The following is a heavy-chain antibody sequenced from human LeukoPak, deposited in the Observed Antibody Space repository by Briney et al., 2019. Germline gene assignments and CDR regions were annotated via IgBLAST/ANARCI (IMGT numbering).Heavy chain of an antibody. J-gene: IGHJ4*02. CDR2: INHSGST. CDR3: ARKGGSLGY. CDR1: GGSFSGYY. D-gene: IGHD1-26*01. Sequence: KPSETLSFTCAVYGGSFSGYYWSWIRQPPGKGLEWIGEINHSGSTNYNPSLKSRVTISVDTSKNQFSLKLSSVTAADTAVYYCARKGGSLGYWGQGTLVTVSS. V-gene: IGHV4-34*01.